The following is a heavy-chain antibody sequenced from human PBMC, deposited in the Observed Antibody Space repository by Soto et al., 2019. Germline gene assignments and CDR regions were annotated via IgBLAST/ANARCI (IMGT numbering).Heavy chain of an antibody. CDR3: ARETSGRVY. J-gene: IGHJ4*02. V-gene: IGHV4-59*01. CDR1: GGSISSYY. CDR2: IYYSGST. Sequence: QVQLQESGPGLVKPSETLSLTCTVSGGSISSYYWSWIRQPPGQGLEWIGYIYYSGSTNYNPSLKIRVTISVDTSKNQFSLKLSSVTAADTAVYYCARETSGRVYWGQGTLVTVSS.